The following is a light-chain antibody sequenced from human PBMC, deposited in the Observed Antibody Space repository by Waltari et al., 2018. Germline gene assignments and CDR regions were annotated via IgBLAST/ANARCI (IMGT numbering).Light chain of an antibody. CDR1: QSISSY. V-gene: IGKV1-39*01. CDR3: QQTYTAPLT. J-gene: IGKJ4*01. Sequence: EIQMTQSTSSLSASVGDRVTITCRASQSISSYLNWYQQKPGKAPKLLIYAESSLQSGVPSRFSGSGSGTDFTLTISSLQPEDFATYFCQQTYTAPLTFGGGTKVDI. CDR2: AES.